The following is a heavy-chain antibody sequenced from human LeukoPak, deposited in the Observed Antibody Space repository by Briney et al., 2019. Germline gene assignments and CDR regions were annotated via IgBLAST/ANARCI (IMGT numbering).Heavy chain of an antibody. Sequence: GGSLRLSCSASGFTLRSFAMSWVRQAPGKGLEWVSVISGGAGSTFYADPVKGRFTISRDDSKSTVSLQMNSLRAEDTAQYYCAKVVKTGTRLPWGYGMDGWGQGTTVTVSS. V-gene: IGHV3-23*01. J-gene: IGHJ6*02. CDR2: ISGGAGST. CDR1: GFTLRSFA. D-gene: IGHD3-9*01. CDR3: AKVVKTGTRLPWGYGMDG.